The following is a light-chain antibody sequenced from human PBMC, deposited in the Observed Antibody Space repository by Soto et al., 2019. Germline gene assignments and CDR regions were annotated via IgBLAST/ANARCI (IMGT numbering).Light chain of an antibody. CDR1: QSISVY. CDR2: AAS. J-gene: IGKJ1*01. CDR3: QQSYSTPRT. V-gene: IGKV1-39*01. Sequence: DIQMTQSPSSLSVSIGNRVTITCRSSQSISVYINWYQKKPGKAPKLLIYAASSLQSGVPSRFSGSGSGTDFTLTISSLQPEDFATYYCQQSYSTPRTFGQGTKVDIK.